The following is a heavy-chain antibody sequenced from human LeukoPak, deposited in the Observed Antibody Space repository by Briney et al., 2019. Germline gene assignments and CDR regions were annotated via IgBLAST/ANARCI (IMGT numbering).Heavy chain of an antibody. V-gene: IGHV3-48*01. CDR2: IDIGSTSI. CDR1: GFTFSSHW. Sequence: GGSLRLSCAASGFTFSSHWMTWVRQAPGKGLEWVSYIDIGSTSIYYADSVKGRFTISRDNAKSSLYLQMNSLRAEDTAVYYCAKSSSSWQKDAFDIWGQGTMVTVSS. CDR3: AKSSSSWQKDAFDI. J-gene: IGHJ3*02. D-gene: IGHD6-13*01.